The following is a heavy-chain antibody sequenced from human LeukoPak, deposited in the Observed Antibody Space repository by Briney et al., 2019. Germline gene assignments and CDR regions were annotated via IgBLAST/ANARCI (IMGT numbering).Heavy chain of an antibody. CDR1: GFTFHDYD. J-gene: IGHJ4*02. D-gene: IGHD3-10*01. CDR3: ARRDYYGSGSPDF. V-gene: IGHV3-20*04. CDR2: INWNGDRT. Sequence: GGSLRLSCAASGFTFHDYDMSWVRQSPGKGREWVSGINWNGDRTGYADSVKGRFTISRDNAKKSMYLQMNSLRAEDTASYYCARRDYYGSGSPDFWGQGTLVTVSS.